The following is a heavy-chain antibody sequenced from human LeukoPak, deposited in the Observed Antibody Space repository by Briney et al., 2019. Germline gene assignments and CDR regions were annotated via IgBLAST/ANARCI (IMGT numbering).Heavy chain of an antibody. Sequence: PSETLSLTCTVSGGSISSYYWSWIRQPAGKGLKWIGYIYYSGSTNYNPSLKSRVTISVDTSKNQFSLKLSSVTAADTAVYYCARHVTTLDAFDIWGQGTMVTVSS. CDR1: GGSISSYY. J-gene: IGHJ3*02. CDR2: IYYSGST. V-gene: IGHV4-59*01. D-gene: IGHD1-1*01. CDR3: ARHVTTLDAFDI.